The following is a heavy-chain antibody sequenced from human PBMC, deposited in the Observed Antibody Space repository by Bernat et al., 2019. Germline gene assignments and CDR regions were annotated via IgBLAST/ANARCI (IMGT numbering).Heavy chain of an antibody. Sequence: VQLVESGGGLVQPGGSLRLSCSASGFTFSSYAMHWVRQAPGKGLEYVSAISSNGGSTYYADSVKGRFTSSRDNAKYSLYLQMSSLRAEDTAVYYCARPPYSSSAFWGQGTLVTVSS. CDR1: GFTFSSYA. CDR3: ARPPYSSSAF. V-gene: IGHV3-64*04. J-gene: IGHJ4*02. CDR2: ISSNGGST. D-gene: IGHD6-6*01.